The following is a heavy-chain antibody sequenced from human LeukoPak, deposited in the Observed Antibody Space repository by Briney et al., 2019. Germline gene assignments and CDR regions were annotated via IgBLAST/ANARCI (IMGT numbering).Heavy chain of an antibody. Sequence: SETLSLTCAVSGGSISSSNWWSWVRQPPGKGLEWIGEIYHSGSTNYNPSLKSRVTISEDKSKNQFSLKLSSVTAADTAVYYCASLSEGTVYDYWGQGTLVTVSS. CDR2: IYHSGST. CDR1: GGSISSSNW. CDR3: ASLSEGTVYDY. D-gene: IGHD3/OR15-3a*01. V-gene: IGHV4-4*02. J-gene: IGHJ4*02.